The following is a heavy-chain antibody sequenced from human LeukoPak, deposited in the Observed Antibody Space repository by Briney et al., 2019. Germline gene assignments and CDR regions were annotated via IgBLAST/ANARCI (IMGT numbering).Heavy chain of an antibody. CDR3: ARVGFCSSTSCYSGAYYFDY. V-gene: IGHV2-5*02. CDR1: GFSLNTNGVG. CDR2: IYWDADK. J-gene: IGHJ4*02. Sequence: SGPTLVNPTQTLTLTCTFSGFSLNTNGVGVGWIRQPPGKALEWLALIYWDADKRYSPSLKSRLTVTKDTFKNQVVLTMTNMDLVDTATYYCARVGFCSSTSCYSGAYYFDYWGQGTLVTVSS. D-gene: IGHD2-2*02.